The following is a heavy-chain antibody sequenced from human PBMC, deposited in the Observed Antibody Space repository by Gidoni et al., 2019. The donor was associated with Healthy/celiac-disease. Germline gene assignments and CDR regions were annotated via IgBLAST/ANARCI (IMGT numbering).Heavy chain of an antibody. J-gene: IGHJ4*02. CDR2: INAGNGNT. D-gene: IGHD2-2*01. CDR3: ATVVVPAANGGYFDY. V-gene: IGHV1-3*01. CDR1: GYTFTSYA. Sequence: QVQLVQSGAEVKKPGASVKVSCKASGYTFTSYAMHWVRQAPGQRLEWMGWINAGNGNTKYSQKFQGRVTITRDTSASTAYMELSSLRSEDTAVYYCATVVVPAANGGYFDYWGQGTLVTVSS.